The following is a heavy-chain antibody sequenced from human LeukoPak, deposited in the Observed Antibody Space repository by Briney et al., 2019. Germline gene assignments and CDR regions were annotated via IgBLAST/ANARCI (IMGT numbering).Heavy chain of an antibody. CDR3: ARGIVVVVAATSNWFDP. J-gene: IGHJ5*02. D-gene: IGHD2-15*01. V-gene: IGHV3-23*01. CDR2: ISGSGGST. CDR1: GLTFSNYW. Sequence: GGSLRLSCAASGLTFSNYWMSWVRQGPGKGLEWVSAISGSGGSTYYADSVKGGFTISRDNSKNTLYLQMNSLRAEDTAVYYCARGIVVVVAATSNWFDPWGQGTLVTVSS.